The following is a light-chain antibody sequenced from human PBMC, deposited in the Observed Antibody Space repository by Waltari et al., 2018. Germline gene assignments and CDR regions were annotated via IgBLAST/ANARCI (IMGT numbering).Light chain of an antibody. CDR3: QHYNAWPRA. CDR2: GAS. V-gene: IGKV3-15*01. CDR1: QSVSNN. J-gene: IGKJ1*01. Sequence: EIVMTQSPAILSVSPGERATLSCRASQSVSNNVAWYQQKPGQAPRLLIYGASARATRVPARFSGSGSGTDFTHTISSLQSEDFAVYFCQHYNAWPRAFGQGTRVEIK.